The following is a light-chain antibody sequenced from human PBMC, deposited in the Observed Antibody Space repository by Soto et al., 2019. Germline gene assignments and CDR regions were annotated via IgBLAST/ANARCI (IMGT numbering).Light chain of an antibody. CDR3: SSYTSSSTVHVV. CDR1: SSDVGGYNY. Sequence: QSALTQPASVSGSPGQSITISCTGTSSDVGGYNYVSWYQQHPGKAPKLMIYDVSNRPSGVSNRFSGSKSVNTASLTISGLQAEDEADYYCSSYTSSSTVHVVFGGGTKLTVL. CDR2: DVS. J-gene: IGLJ2*01. V-gene: IGLV2-14*01.